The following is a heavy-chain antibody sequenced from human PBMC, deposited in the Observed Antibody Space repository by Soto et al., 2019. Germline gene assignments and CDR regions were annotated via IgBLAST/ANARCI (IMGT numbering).Heavy chain of an antibody. V-gene: IGHV4-30-4*01. D-gene: IGHD6-6*01. CDR3: ARELSNSPDYFDY. CDR1: GGSISSDDYY. J-gene: IGHJ4*02. Sequence: SETLSLTCTVSGGSISSDDYYWSWIRQPPGKGLEWIGYIYYSGRTDYNPSLKSRVIISIDASKNQFSLNLNSVTAADTAVYYCARELSNSPDYFDYWGQGTLVTVSS. CDR2: IYYSGRT.